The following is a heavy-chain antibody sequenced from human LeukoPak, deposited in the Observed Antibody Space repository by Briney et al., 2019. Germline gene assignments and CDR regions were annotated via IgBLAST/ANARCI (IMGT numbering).Heavy chain of an antibody. CDR1: GYTFTDYY. J-gene: IGHJ4*02. D-gene: IGHD1-26*01. Sequence: ASVKVSCKASGYTFTDYYIYWVRQAPGQGLEWMGWINPNSGGTDYAQKFQGRVTMTRDTSISTAYMELSRLRSDDTAVYYCGRAWGQWELPLFWGQGTLVTVSS. CDR2: INPNSGGT. V-gene: IGHV1-2*02. CDR3: GRAWGQWELPLF.